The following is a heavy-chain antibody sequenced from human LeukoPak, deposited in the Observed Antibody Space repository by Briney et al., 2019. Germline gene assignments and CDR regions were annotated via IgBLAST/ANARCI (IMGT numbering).Heavy chain of an antibody. J-gene: IGHJ6*02. V-gene: IGHV1-18*01. Sequence: ASVKVSCKAPGGTFSSYAISWVRQAPGQGLEWMGWISAYNGNTNYAQKLQGRVTMTTDTSTSTAYMELRSLRSDDTAVYYCARDRPTGTTLYYYYGMDVWGQGTTVTVSS. D-gene: IGHD1-1*01. CDR3: ARDRPTGTTLYYYYGMDV. CDR2: ISAYNGNT. CDR1: GGTFSSYA.